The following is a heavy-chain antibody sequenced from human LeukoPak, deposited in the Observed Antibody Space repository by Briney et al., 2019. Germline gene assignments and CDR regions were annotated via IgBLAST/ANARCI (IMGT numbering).Heavy chain of an antibody. Sequence: GGSLRLSCAVSGFTFSSYSTNWVRQAPGKGLEWVSSISSSSSYIYYADSVKGRFTMSRDNAKNSLYLQMNSLRAEDTAVYYCARASSMNWFDPWGQGTLVTVSS. CDR3: ARASSMNWFDP. CDR2: ISSSSSYI. V-gene: IGHV3-21*01. J-gene: IGHJ5*02. CDR1: GFTFSSYS. D-gene: IGHD2/OR15-2a*01.